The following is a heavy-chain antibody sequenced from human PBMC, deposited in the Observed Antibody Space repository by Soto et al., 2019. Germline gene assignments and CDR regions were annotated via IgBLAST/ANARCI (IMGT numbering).Heavy chain of an antibody. J-gene: IGHJ4*02. CDR2: IIPIFGTA. CDR1: GGTFSSYA. CDR3: ASAWGAGYYHSRVYYGKCDF. V-gene: IGHV1-69*13. D-gene: IGHD3-22*01. Sequence: SVKVSCKASGGTFSSYAISGVRQAPGQGLEWMGGIIPIFGTANYAQKFQSRVTITADESTSTAYMELSSLRSEDTAVYYCASAWGAGYYHSRVYYGKCDFWGQGILVTVSS.